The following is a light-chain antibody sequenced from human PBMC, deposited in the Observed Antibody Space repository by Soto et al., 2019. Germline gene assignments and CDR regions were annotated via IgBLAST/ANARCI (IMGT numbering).Light chain of an antibody. J-gene: IGKJ4*01. CDR3: QKYDNLPLT. CDR1: QDISNY. V-gene: IGKV1-33*01. CDR2: DAS. Sequence: EIQMTQSPSSLSASVGERVTVTCHASQDISNYLNWYQQKQGKAHKLLIYDASNLETGVTSRFSGSGSGTDFTLTISSMQPEDIATYYCQKYDNLPLTCGGGTKGDIK.